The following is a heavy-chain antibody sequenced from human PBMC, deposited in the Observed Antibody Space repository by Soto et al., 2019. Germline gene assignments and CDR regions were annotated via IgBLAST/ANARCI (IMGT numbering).Heavy chain of an antibody. V-gene: IGHV3-72*01. CDR3: ARGYGSGSYYNYYYYGMDV. Sequence: GGSLRLSCAASGFTFSDHYMDWVRQAPGKGLEWVGRTRNKANSYTTEYAASVKGRFTISRDDSKNSLYLQMNSLKTEDTAVYYCARGYGSGSYYNYYYYGMDVWGQGTTVTVSS. D-gene: IGHD3-10*01. CDR1: GFTFSDHY. CDR2: TRNKANSYTT. J-gene: IGHJ6*02.